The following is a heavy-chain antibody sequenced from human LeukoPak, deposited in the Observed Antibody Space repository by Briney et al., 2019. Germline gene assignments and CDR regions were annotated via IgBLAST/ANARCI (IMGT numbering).Heavy chain of an antibody. CDR2: INTGETT. Sequence: QPGGSLRLSCAASGFNLGRYAMSWVRQAPGRGLEWVSCINTGETTFYADSVEGRFTISRDSSKNNLYLHMTSLRDEDTALYYCAKGAFDVWGQGTVVIVSS. CDR1: GFNLGRYA. V-gene: IGHV3-23*01. CDR3: AKGAFDV. J-gene: IGHJ3*01.